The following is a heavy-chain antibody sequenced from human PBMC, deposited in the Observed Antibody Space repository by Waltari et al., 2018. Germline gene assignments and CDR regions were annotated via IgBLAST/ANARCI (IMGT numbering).Heavy chain of an antibody. CDR2: IGSSGGDT. J-gene: IGHJ4*02. D-gene: IGHD2-8*01. CDR3: AKHGPNGDLVDY. Sequence: EVQLLESGGGLVQPGRSLRPSCAASGFPFTTYAMMWVRQAPGKGLGWVSTIGSSGGDTYYADSVKGRFTISRDNSKNTLYLQMNSLRAEDTAVYYCAKHGPNGDLVDYWGQGTLVTVSS. V-gene: IGHV3-23*01. CDR1: GFPFTTYA.